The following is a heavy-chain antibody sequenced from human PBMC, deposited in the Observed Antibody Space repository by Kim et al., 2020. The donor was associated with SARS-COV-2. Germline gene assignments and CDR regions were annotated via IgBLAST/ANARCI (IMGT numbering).Heavy chain of an antibody. Sequence: GGSLRLSCAASGFTFNNAWMNWVRQATGKGLEWVGHIKSKTEGGTTDYAVPVKGRFTISRDDSKNTLYLQMNSLKTEDTAVYYCTTPYSSSLLWGQGTLVTVSS. J-gene: IGHJ4*02. D-gene: IGHD6-13*01. CDR1: GFTFNNAW. CDR2: IKSKTEGGTT. CDR3: TTPYSSSLL. V-gene: IGHV3-15*01.